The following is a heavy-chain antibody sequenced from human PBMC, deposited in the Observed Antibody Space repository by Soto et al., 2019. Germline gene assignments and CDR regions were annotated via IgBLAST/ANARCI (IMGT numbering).Heavy chain of an antibody. D-gene: IGHD3-22*01. CDR1: GYTFTSYY. J-gene: IGHJ4*02. Sequence: VKVSCKSSGYTFTSYYMHWVRQAPVQGLEWMGIINPSGGSTTYAQKFQGRVTMTRDTFTSTVYMELSSLRSEDTAVYYCARDAYYYDSSGYYFDYWGQGTLVTVSS. CDR3: ARDAYYYDSSGYYFDY. V-gene: IGHV1-46*03. CDR2: INPSGGST.